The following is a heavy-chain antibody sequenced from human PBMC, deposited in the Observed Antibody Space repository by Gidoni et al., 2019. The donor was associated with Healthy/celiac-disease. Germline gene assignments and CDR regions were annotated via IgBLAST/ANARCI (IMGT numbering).Heavy chain of an antibody. Sequence: QVQLVESGGGVVQPGRSLRLSCAASGFTFSSYGMHWVRQAPGKGLEWVAVKAYDGSNKYYADSVKGRFTISRDNSKNTLYLQMNSLRAEDTAVYYCAKDRSGSGYYYFDYWGQGTLVTVSS. CDR3: AKDRSGSGYYYFDY. V-gene: IGHV3-30*18. CDR2: KAYDGSNK. CDR1: GFTFSSYG. D-gene: IGHD3-22*01. J-gene: IGHJ4*02.